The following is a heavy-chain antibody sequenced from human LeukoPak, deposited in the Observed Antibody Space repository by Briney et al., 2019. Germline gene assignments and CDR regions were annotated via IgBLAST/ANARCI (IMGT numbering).Heavy chain of an antibody. CDR2: LLYNGNT. V-gene: IGHV4-39*01. D-gene: IGHD1-26*01. J-gene: IGHJ6*02. CDR3: TRRGSGNGGTYAGMDV. Sequence: SETLSLTWTVAGXSISSDVDYWDWIRQAPGKGQEWIGSLLYNGNTWYNPSLESRVTISVDTSENQFSLRLTSVNAADTALYFCTRRGSGNGGTYAGMDVWGPGTSVTVSS. CDR1: GXSISSDVDY.